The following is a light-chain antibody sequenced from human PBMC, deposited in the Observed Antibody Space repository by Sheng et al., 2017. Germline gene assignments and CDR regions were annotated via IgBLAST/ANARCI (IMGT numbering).Light chain of an antibody. CDR2: QDT. CDR1: KLGDKY. J-gene: IGLJ3*02. CDR3: QAWDGFTAP. Sequence: SYDLTQSPSVSVSPGQTASITCSGDKLGDKYASWYQQKSGQSPVLVIYQDTKRPSGIPERFSGSNSGNIATLTISGTQAMDEADYYCQAWDGFTAPFGGGTKLTVL. V-gene: IGLV3-1*01.